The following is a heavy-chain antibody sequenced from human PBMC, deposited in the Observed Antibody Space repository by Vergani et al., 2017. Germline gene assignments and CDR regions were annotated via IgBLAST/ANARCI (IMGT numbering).Heavy chain of an antibody. Sequence: QVRLVQSGAEVKKPGSSVKVSCKASGGTFSSYAISWVRQAPGQGLEWMGGIIPIFGTANYAQKFQGRVTITADESTSTAYMELSSLRSEDTAVYYCSSRAGLRTVTSDAFDIWGQGTMVTVSS. CDR1: GGTFSSYA. J-gene: IGHJ3*02. D-gene: IGHD4-17*01. CDR3: SSRAGLRTVTSDAFDI. CDR2: IIPIFGTA. V-gene: IGHV1-69*01.